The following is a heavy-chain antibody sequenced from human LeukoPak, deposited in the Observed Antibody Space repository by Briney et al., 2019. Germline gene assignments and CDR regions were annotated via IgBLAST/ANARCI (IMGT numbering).Heavy chain of an antibody. CDR1: GFTFSSYS. CDR3: ARGYSSNWYGPND. CDR2: ISSSSNYI. D-gene: IGHD6-13*01. V-gene: IGHV3-21*04. J-gene: IGHJ4*02. Sequence: GESLRLSCAASGFTFSSYSMNWVRQAPGKGLEWVSSISSSSNYIYYAASVKGRFSISRDNAKNLLYLQMNSLRAEDTAVYYCARGYSSNWYGPNDWGQGTLVTVSS.